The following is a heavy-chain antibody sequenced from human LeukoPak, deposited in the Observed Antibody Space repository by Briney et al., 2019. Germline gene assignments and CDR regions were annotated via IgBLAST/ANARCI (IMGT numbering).Heavy chain of an antibody. CDR2: IYYSGTT. CDR3: ARDLGYCSGGSCYSGYYYYYYGMDV. Sequence: ASETLSLTCTVSGGSISSGNYYWTWIRQHPGKGLEWIGYIYYSGTTFYNPSLKSRVTISIDTSKNQFSLKLTSVTAADTAVYYCARDLGYCSGGSCYSGYYYYYYGMDVWGQGTTVTVSS. J-gene: IGHJ6*02. D-gene: IGHD2-15*01. CDR1: GGSISSGNYY. V-gene: IGHV4-31*03.